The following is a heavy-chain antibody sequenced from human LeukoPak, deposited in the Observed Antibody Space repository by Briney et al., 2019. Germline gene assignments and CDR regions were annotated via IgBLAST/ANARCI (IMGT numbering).Heavy chain of an antibody. J-gene: IGHJ6*02. D-gene: IGHD3-9*01. CDR3: ARNPSYDILTGYSDYYGMDV. Sequence: SETLSLTCTVSGGSISSYYWSWIRQPPGKGLEWIGYIYYSGSTNYNPPLKSRVTISVDTSKNQFSLELSSVTAADTAVYYCARNPSYDILTGYSDYYGMDVWGQGTTVTVSS. V-gene: IGHV4-59*01. CDR2: IYYSGST. CDR1: GGSISSYY.